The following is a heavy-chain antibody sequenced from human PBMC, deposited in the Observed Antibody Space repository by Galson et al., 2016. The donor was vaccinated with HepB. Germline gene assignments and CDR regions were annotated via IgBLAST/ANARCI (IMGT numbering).Heavy chain of an antibody. CDR1: GGSLSDNY. Sequence: SETLSLTCGVFGGSLSDNYWNWIRQTPGKELEWIAEINHSGSTNYNPSLRRRVRIYVDTAKNQVSLKLSSVTAADTAIYYCARCLRGRGGPEGLLDPWGQGILVTVSS. CDR3: ARCLRGRGGPEGLLDP. V-gene: IGHV4-34*01. CDR2: INHSGST. D-gene: IGHD3-10*01. J-gene: IGHJ5*02.